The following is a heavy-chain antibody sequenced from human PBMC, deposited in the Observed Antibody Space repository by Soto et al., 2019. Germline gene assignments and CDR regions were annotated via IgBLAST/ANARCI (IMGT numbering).Heavy chain of an antibody. D-gene: IGHD2-21*02. V-gene: IGHV4-39*01. J-gene: IGHJ4*02. CDR3: ARVNVTLDL. CDR1: GGSINTYNLF. Sequence: PSETLSLTCTVSGGSINTYNLFWAWVRQPPGKGLEWIASIHYGGNAYYSPPLTTRATISRDTSKNRVSLELRSVTAADTAVYYCARVNVTLDLWGLGTLVTVSS. CDR2: IHYGGNA.